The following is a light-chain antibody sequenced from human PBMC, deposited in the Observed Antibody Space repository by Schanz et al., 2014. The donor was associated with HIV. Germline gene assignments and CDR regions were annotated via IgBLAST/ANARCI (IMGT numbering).Light chain of an antibody. Sequence: QSALIQPASVSGSPGQSITISCTGTSSDVGVYNYVSWYQHHPGKAPKLMIYDVSNRPSGVSNRFSGSKSDNTASLTISGLQAEDEADYYCSSYTSTSALDVVFGGGTKLTVL. CDR1: SSDVGVYNY. CDR3: SSYTSTSALDVV. J-gene: IGLJ2*01. CDR2: DVS. V-gene: IGLV2-14*03.